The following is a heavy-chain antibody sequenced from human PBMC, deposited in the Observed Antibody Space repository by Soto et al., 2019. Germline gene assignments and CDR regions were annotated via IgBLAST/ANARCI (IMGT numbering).Heavy chain of an antibody. CDR3: ARDASQSYIWGSYRYPLFDY. J-gene: IGHJ4*02. D-gene: IGHD3-16*02. CDR2: IYYSGST. Sequence: SETLSLTCTVSGGSISSSSYYWGWIRQPPGKGLEWIGSIYYSGSTYYNPSLKSRVTISVDTSKNQFSLKLSSVTAADTAVYYCARDASQSYIWGSYRYPLFDYWGQRTLVTRLL. V-gene: IGHV4-39*02. CDR1: GGSISSSSYY.